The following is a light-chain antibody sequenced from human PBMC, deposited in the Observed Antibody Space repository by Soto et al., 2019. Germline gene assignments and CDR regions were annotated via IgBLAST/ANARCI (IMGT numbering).Light chain of an antibody. Sequence: DSQMIQSPSTLSGSVGDRFTITCLAIQTISSWLAWYQQKPCQAPKLLIYKASTLKSGVPSRFRGSGSGTEFTLTISSLQPDDFATYYCQHYNSYSEAFGQGTKVDIK. CDR1: QTISSW. CDR2: KAS. CDR3: QHYNSYSEA. J-gene: IGKJ1*01. V-gene: IGKV1-5*03.